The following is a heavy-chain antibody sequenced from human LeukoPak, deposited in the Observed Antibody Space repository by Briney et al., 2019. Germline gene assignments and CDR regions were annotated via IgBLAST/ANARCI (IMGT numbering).Heavy chain of an antibody. J-gene: IGHJ4*02. CDR2: IRYDGTNK. CDR1: GFSFSSYG. D-gene: IGHD3-22*01. Sequence: GGSLRLSCAASGFSFSSYGMPWVRQAPGKGLEWVAFIRYDGTNKYYADSVKGRFTISRDNSKNTLYLQMNSLRAEDTAMYYCAKDSAYYYDSSGYYYDWGQGTLVTVSS. V-gene: IGHV3-30*02. CDR3: AKDSAYYYDSSGYYYD.